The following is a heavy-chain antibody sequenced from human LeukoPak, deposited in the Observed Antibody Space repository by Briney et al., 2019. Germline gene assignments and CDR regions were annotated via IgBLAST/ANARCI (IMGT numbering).Heavy chain of an antibody. CDR1: GFTFSSYA. CDR2: ISGSGGST. Sequence: PGGSLRLSCAASGFTFSSYAISWVRQAPGKGLEWVSAISGSGGSTYYADSVKGRFTISRDNSKNTLYLQMNSLRAEDTAVYYCAIVDPDYVWGSYRHSYFDYWGQGTLVTVSS. D-gene: IGHD3-16*02. CDR3: AIVDPDYVWGSYRHSYFDY. V-gene: IGHV3-23*01. J-gene: IGHJ4*02.